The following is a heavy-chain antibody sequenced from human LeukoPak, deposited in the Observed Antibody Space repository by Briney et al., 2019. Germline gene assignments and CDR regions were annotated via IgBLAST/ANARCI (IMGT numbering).Heavy chain of an antibody. CDR1: GFTFTGYY. D-gene: IGHD1-26*01. Sequence: GASVKVSCKSSGFTFTGYYIHWVRQAPGQGLEWMGWINANNGDTNYAQKFRGWVTMTRDTSLSTAYMELYRLRSDDTAVYYCARDPSRREERGDYWGQGTLVTVSS. CDR3: ARDPSRREERGDY. J-gene: IGHJ4*02. V-gene: IGHV1-2*04. CDR2: INANNGDT.